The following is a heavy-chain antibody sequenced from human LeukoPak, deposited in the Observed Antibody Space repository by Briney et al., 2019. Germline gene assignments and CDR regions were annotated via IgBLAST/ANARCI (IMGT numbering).Heavy chain of an antibody. D-gene: IGHD3-3*01. CDR1: GGSITSSNYY. J-gene: IGHJ6*02. CDR3: ARQNDFWSGYYDYYYGMDV. Sequence: SETLSLTRTVSGGSITSSNYYGGWIRQPPGKGLEWIGSIYYSGTTYYNPPLKSRVTISVDTSKNQFSLKLSSVTAADTAVYYCARQNDFWSGYYDYYYGMDVWGQGTTVTVSS. CDR2: IYYSGTT. V-gene: IGHV4-39*01.